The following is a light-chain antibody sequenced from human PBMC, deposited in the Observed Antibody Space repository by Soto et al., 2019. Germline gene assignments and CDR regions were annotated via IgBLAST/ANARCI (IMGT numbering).Light chain of an antibody. CDR3: QQYNTYLS. CDR2: HAS. Sequence: EIQMTQSPSTLSGSVGDRVTITCRASQTISSWLAWYQQKPGKAPTLLIYHASSLESGVPSRFSGSGSGTEFTLTISSLQPDDVATYYCQQYNTYLSFGQGTKVDIK. CDR1: QTISSW. V-gene: IGKV1-5*01. J-gene: IGKJ1*01.